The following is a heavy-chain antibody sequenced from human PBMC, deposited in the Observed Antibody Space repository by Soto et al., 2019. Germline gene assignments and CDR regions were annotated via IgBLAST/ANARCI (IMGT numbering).Heavy chain of an antibody. D-gene: IGHD2-2*01. CDR1: GGSLSAYY. J-gene: IGHJ1*01. Sequence: QVQLQQWGAGLLKPSETLSLTCAVYGGSLSAYYWSWIRQPPGKGLEWIGEINPSGTTNYNPSLKSRVTISVDTSKNQFSLKLSSVIAADTAVYHCALAPAAHILHWGQGTLVTVSS. CDR3: ALAPAAHILH. V-gene: IGHV4-34*01. CDR2: INPSGTT.